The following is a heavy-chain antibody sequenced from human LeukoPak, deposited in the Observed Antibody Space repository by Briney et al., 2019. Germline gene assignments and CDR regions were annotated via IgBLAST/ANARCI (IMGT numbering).Heavy chain of an antibody. CDR3: ARAGVWDYSDSSGYHNAAFDI. Sequence: GASVKVSCKASGYTFTGYYMHWVRQAPGQGLEWMGWISPNSGGTNYAQKFQGRVTMTRDTSISTAYMELSRLRSDDTAVYYCARAGVWDYSDSSGYHNAAFDIWGQGTMVTVSS. J-gene: IGHJ3*02. D-gene: IGHD3-22*01. CDR1: GYTFTGYY. V-gene: IGHV1-2*02. CDR2: ISPNSGGT.